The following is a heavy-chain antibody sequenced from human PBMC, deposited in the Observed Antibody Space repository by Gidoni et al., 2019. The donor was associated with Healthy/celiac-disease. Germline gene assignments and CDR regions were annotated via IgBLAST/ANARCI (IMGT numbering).Heavy chain of an antibody. J-gene: IGHJ4*02. CDR2: IYYSGST. CDR1: GGSIISGGYY. Sequence: QVQLQESGPGLVKPSQTLSLTCTVSGGSIISGGYYWSWIRQHPGKGLEWIGYIYYSGSTYYNPSLKSRVTISVDTSKNQFSLKLSSVTAADTAVYYCARERHYDSSGPSPFDYWGQGTLVTVSS. D-gene: IGHD3-22*01. CDR3: ARERHYDSSGPSPFDY. V-gene: IGHV4-31*03.